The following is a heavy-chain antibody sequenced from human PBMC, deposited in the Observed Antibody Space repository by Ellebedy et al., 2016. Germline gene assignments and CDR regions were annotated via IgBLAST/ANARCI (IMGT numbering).Heavy chain of an antibody. CDR2: ISTYNGNT. J-gene: IGHJ4*02. D-gene: IGHD6-13*01. CDR3: AREWAANAIFDL. V-gene: IGHV1-18*04. Sequence: ASVKVSCKASGYTFTNFGFSWVRQAPGQGLEWMGWISTYNGNTNYAQKLQGRVTMTADTSTNTAYLELRNLRPDDTGVYFCAREWAANAIFDLWGQGTLVTVSS. CDR1: GYTFTNFG.